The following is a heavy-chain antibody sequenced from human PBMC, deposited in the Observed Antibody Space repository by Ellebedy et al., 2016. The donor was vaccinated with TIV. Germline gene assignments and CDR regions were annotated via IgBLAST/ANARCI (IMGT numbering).Heavy chain of an antibody. D-gene: IGHD6-6*01. J-gene: IGHJ4*02. V-gene: IGHV4-39*01. CDR3: APEIAARHYFDY. Sequence: SETLSLXXTVSGGSISSSSYYWGWIRQPPGKGLEWIGSIYYSGSTYYNPSLKSRVTISVDTSKNQFSLKLSSVTAADTAVYYCAPEIAARHYFDYWGQGTLVTVSS. CDR1: GGSISSSSYY. CDR2: IYYSGST.